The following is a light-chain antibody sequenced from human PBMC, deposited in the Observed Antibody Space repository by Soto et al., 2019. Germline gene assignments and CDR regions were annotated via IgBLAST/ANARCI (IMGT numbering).Light chain of an antibody. CDR3: QQYNNWLIT. V-gene: IGKV3-15*01. CDR2: GAS. J-gene: IGKJ5*01. CDR1: QSVSGN. Sequence: EIVMTQSPATLSVSPGERATLCCRASQSVSGNLAWYQQKPGQAPSLLIYGASTRATGLPARFSGSGSGTEFTLTISSLQSEDFAVYYCQQYNNWLITFGQGTRLEIK.